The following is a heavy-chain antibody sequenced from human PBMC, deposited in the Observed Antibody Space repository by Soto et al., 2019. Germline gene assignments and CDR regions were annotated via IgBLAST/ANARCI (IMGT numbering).Heavy chain of an antibody. CDR3: AKVVVPPCSGYYFDY. CDR2: LTDNGGGT. CDR1: GFTFSAYA. D-gene: IGHD2-15*01. Sequence: EVQLLESGGGLVQPGGSLRLSCEASGFTFSAYAMSWVRQAPGKGLEWVSALTDNGGGTYYADSVKGRFTVARDNFKNTLYLQMNSLRAEDTAIYYCAKVVVPPCSGYYFDYWGQGALVTVSS. J-gene: IGHJ4*02. V-gene: IGHV3-23*01.